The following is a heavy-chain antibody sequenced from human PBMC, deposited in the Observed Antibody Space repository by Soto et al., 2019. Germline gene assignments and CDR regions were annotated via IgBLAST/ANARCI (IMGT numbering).Heavy chain of an antibody. Sequence: SVKVSCKASGGTFSSYAISWVRQAPGQGLEWMGGIIPIFGTANYAQKFQGRVAITADKSISTAYMELSRLRSDDTAVYYCARGRRGGSSSNWFDPWGQGTLVTVSS. J-gene: IGHJ5*02. CDR3: ARGRRGGSSSNWFDP. CDR2: IIPIFGTA. V-gene: IGHV1-69*06. CDR1: GGTFSSYA. D-gene: IGHD6-13*01.